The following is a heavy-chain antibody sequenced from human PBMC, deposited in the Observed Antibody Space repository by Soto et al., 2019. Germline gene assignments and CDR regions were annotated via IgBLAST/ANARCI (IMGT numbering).Heavy chain of an antibody. V-gene: IGHV3-30-3*01. CDR2: ISYDGSNK. CDR1: GFTFSSYA. D-gene: IGHD4-17*01. J-gene: IGHJ4*02. CDR3: ATSWDRGNDYGDYAFDY. Sequence: QVQLVESGGGVVQPGRSLRLSCAASGFTFSSYAMHWVRQAPGKGLEWVAVISYDGSNKYYADSVKGRFTISRDNSKNTLYLQMNSLRAEDTAVYYCATSWDRGNDYGDYAFDYWGQGTLVTGSS.